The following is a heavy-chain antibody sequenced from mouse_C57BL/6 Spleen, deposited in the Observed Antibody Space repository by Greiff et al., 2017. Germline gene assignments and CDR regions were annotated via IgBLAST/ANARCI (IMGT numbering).Heavy chain of an antibody. Sequence: EVQVVESGPELVKPGASVKMSCKASGYTFTDYNMHWVKQSHGKSLEWIGYINPNNGGTSYNQKFKGKATLTVNKSSSTAYMELRSLTSEDSAVYYCARFPYGNPFAYWGQGTLVTVSA. V-gene: IGHV1-22*01. D-gene: IGHD2-1*01. CDR3: ARFPYGNPFAY. CDR2: INPNNGGT. J-gene: IGHJ3*01. CDR1: GYTFTDYN.